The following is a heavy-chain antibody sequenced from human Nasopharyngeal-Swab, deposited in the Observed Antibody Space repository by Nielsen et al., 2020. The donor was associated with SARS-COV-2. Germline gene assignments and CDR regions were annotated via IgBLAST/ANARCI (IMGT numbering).Heavy chain of an antibody. J-gene: IGHJ2*01. CDR3: AKCGGSSGYYFSDWYFDL. CDR2: ISYDGSNK. D-gene: IGHD3-22*01. Sequence: GESLKISCAASRFIFSSYGMHWVRQAPGKGLEWVAVISYDGSNKYYADSVKGRFTISRDNSKNTLYLQMNSLRAEDTAVYYCAKCGGSSGYYFSDWYFDLWGRGTLVTVSS. V-gene: IGHV3-30*18. CDR1: RFIFSSYG.